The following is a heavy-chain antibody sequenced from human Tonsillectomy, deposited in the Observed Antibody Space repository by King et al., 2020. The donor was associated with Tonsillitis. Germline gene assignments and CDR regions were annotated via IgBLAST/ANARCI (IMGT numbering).Heavy chain of an antibody. CDR2: IKQDGSEK. CDR3: ARDSSYYSDYGIDV. Sequence: VQLVESGGGLVQPGGSLRLSCAASGFTISNYWMTWVRQAPGKGLEWVASIKQDGSEKYYVDSVKGRFTISRDNAKNSLYLQMNSLRAEDTAVYFCARDSSYYSDYGIDVWGQGTTVTVSS. CDR1: GFTISNYW. J-gene: IGHJ6*02. V-gene: IGHV3-7*03.